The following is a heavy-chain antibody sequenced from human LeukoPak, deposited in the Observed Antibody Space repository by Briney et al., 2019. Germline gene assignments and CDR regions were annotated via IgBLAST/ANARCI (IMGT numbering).Heavy chain of an antibody. V-gene: IGHV3-13*01. Sequence: GGSLRLSCAASGFTFTNYDMHWVRQATGKGLEWVSAIGIRGDTYYPGSVKGRFTISRENAKNSLYLQMNSLGAEDTAVYYCARGGIPVSGIDEIDYWGQGTLVTVSS. J-gene: IGHJ4*02. CDR3: ARGGIPVSGIDEIDY. CDR2: IGIRGDT. CDR1: GFTFTNYD. D-gene: IGHD6-19*01.